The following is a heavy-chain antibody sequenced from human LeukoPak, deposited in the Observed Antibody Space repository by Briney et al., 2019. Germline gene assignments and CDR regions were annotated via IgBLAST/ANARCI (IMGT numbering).Heavy chain of an antibody. Sequence: PGGSLRLSCAASGFTFSSFGMHWVRQAPGKGLEWVTVIWYGGGNKFYADSVKGRFAISRDNSKNTLYLQMNSLRAEDTAVYYCAKDAVGGTAYYFDYWGQGTLVTVSS. D-gene: IGHD1-26*01. CDR1: GFTFSSFG. CDR2: IWYGGGNK. V-gene: IGHV3-33*06. CDR3: AKDAVGGTAYYFDY. J-gene: IGHJ4*02.